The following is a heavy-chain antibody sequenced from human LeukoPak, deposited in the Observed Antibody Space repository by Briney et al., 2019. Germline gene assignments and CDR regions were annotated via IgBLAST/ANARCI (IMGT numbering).Heavy chain of an antibody. CDR1: GFTFSNAW. CDR3: ARDKIVGPTDLDY. D-gene: IGHD1-26*01. Sequence: GGSLRLSCAASGFTFSNAWIIWVRQAPGKGLEWVANIKQDGSEKYYVGSVKGRFTISRDNAKNSVYLQINSLRVEDTAVYYCARDKIVGPTDLDYWGQGTLVTVSS. J-gene: IGHJ4*02. V-gene: IGHV3-7*01. CDR2: IKQDGSEK.